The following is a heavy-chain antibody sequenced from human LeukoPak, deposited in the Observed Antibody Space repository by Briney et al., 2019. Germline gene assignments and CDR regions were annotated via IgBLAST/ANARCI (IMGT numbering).Heavy chain of an antibody. J-gene: IGHJ4*02. D-gene: IGHD3-10*01. V-gene: IGHV1-24*01. CDR1: GGTFSSYA. Sequence: ASVKVSCKASGGTFSSYAISWVRQAPGQGLEWMGGFDPEDGETIYAQKFQGRVTMTEDTSTDTAYMELSSLRSEDTAVYYCATGGYASGSDYWGQGTLVTVSS. CDR3: ATGGYASGSDY. CDR2: FDPEDGET.